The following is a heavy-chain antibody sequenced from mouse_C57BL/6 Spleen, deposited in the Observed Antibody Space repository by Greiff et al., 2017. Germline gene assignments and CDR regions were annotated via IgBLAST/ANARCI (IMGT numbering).Heavy chain of an antibody. Sequence: EVKLVESGGGLVKPGGSLKLSCAASGFTFSSYAMSWVRQTPEKRLEWVATISDGGSYTYYPDNVKGRFTISRDNAKNNLYLQMSHLKSEDTAMYYCARLRQYFDVWGTGTTVTVSS. CDR3: ARLRQYFDV. J-gene: IGHJ1*03. CDR1: GFTFSSYA. D-gene: IGHD2-12*01. V-gene: IGHV5-4*03. CDR2: ISDGGSYT.